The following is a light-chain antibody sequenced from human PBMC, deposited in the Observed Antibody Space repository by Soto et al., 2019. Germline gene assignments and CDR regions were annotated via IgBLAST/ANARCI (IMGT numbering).Light chain of an antibody. CDR3: QQFGCSPPAFT. Sequence: ESMLTQSPGTLSLSPGERATLSCKTSQSVSSWYLTWYQQKPGQAPRLLIYGASIRATGIPDRFSGSGSGTEFSLTISRLEPEDSAVYYCQQFGCSPPAFTFGQGTKMEI. J-gene: IGKJ2*01. CDR1: QSVSSWY. V-gene: IGKV3-20*01. CDR2: GAS.